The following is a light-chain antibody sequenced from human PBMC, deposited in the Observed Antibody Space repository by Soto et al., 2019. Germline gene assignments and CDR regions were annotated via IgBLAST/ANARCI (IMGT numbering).Light chain of an antibody. Sequence: DIQMTQSPSTLSASVGDRVTITCRASQSISSWLAWYQQKPGKAPKLLIYKASSLESGDPSRFSGSVSGTEFTLTISSLQPDDFATYYCQQYNSYPWTFGQGTKVEIK. CDR1: QSISSW. CDR3: QQYNSYPWT. CDR2: KAS. V-gene: IGKV1-5*03. J-gene: IGKJ1*01.